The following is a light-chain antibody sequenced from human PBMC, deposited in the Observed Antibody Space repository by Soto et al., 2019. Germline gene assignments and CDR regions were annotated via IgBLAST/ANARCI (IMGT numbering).Light chain of an antibody. CDR2: EVS. CDR3: SSYAGSNYVV. V-gene: IGLV2-8*01. Sequence: QSALTQPPSASGSPGQSVTISCPGTSSDVGGYNYVSWYQQHPGKAPKLMIYEVSKRPSGVPDRFSGSKSGNTASLTVSGLQAEDEAEYYCSSYAGSNYVVFGGGTKLTVL. J-gene: IGLJ2*01. CDR1: SSDVGGYNY.